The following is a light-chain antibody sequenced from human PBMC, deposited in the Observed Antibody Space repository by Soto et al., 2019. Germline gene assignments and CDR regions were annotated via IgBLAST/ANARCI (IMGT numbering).Light chain of an antibody. V-gene: IGLV2-23*02. CDR2: EVS. J-gene: IGLJ1*01. CDR3: CSYAGSSTYV. CDR1: SSDVGSYNL. Sequence: QSVLTQPVSVSGSPGQSITISCTGTSSDVGSYNLVSWYQQHPGKAPKLMIYEVSKRPSGVSNRFSGSKSGNTASLTISGLQAEDEADYYCCSYAGSSTYVFGTGTTVTVL.